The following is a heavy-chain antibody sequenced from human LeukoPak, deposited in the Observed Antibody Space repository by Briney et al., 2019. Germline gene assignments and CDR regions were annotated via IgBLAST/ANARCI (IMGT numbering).Heavy chain of an antibody. CDR3: ARALLIRTYYYDPGVPYYYYGMDV. Sequence: PGGSLRLSCAASGFTFSSYDMHWVRQATGKGLEWVSAIGTAGDTYYPGSVKGRFTISRENAKNSLYLQMNSLRAGDTAVYYCARALLIRTYYYDPGVPYYYYGMDVWGQGTTVTVSS. J-gene: IGHJ6*02. CDR1: GFTFSSYD. D-gene: IGHD3-22*01. CDR2: IGTAGDT. V-gene: IGHV3-13*01.